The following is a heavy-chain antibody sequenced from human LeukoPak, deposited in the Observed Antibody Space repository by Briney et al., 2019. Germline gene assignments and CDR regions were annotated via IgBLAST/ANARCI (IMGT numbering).Heavy chain of an antibody. CDR1: GGTFSSYA. J-gene: IGHJ4*02. CDR2: IIPIFGTA. Sequence: ASVKVSCKASGGTFSSYAISWVRQAPGQGLEWMGRIIPIFGTANYAQKSQGRVTITTDESTSTAYMELSSLRSEDTAVYYCARSGGYSSGWYDYWGQGTLVTVSS. CDR3: ARSGGYSSGWYDY. D-gene: IGHD6-19*01. V-gene: IGHV1-69*05.